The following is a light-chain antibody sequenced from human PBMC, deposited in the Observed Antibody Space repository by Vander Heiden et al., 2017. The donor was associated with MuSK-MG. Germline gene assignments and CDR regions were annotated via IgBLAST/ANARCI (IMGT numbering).Light chain of an antibody. CDR3: QQEDSIPWT. V-gene: IGKV4-1*01. J-gene: IGKJ1*01. CDR1: QSVLYSSNNKNY. CDR2: WAS. Sequence: DIVMTQSPDSLAVSLGERATINCKSSQSVLYSSNNKNYLAWYQQNPGQLPKLLIYWASTRESGVPDRFSGSGSGTDFTLTISSLQAEDVAVYSCQQEDSIPWTFGQGTKVEIK.